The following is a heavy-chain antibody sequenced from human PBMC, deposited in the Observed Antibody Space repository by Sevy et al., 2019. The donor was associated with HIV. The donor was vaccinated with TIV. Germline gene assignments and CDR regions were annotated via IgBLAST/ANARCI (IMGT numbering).Heavy chain of an antibody. CDR1: GFTFDDYA. V-gene: IGHV3-9*03. CDR2: ISWNGASI. D-gene: IGHD6-19*01. J-gene: IGHJ3*02. Sequence: GGSLRLSCAASGFTFDDYAIHWVRQAPGKGLEWVSGISWNGASIAYADSVKGRFTISRDNAKNSLYLEMNILRAEDMAFYYCAKDMVSSGWYYAFDIWGQGTMVTVSS. CDR3: AKDMVSSGWYYAFDI.